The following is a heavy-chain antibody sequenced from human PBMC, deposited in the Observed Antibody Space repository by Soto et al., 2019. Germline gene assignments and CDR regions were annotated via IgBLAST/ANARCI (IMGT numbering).Heavy chain of an antibody. CDR3: MLGSGWKDFDY. J-gene: IGHJ4*02. CDR1: GGSISGSSYY. V-gene: IGHV4-39*01. Sequence: SETLSLTCTVSGGSISGSSYYWGWTRQPPGKGLEWIGNIYYSGSTYYNPSLKSRVTISVDTSKNQFSLKLSSVTAADTAVYYCMLGSGWKDFDYWGQGTLVT. CDR2: IYYSGST. D-gene: IGHD3-22*01.